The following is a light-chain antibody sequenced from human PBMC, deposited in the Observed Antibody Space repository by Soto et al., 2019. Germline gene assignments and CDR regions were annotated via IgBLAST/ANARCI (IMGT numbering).Light chain of an antibody. CDR3: QQAYTFPLT. V-gene: IGKV1D-12*01. CDR1: QNIDNS. J-gene: IGKJ4*01. CDR2: AAS. Sequence: VQMTQSPSSVSASVGDRVTITCRASQNIDNSLVWYQQKAGKAPQLLIYAASSLQSGVPPRFSGTRSGTEFTLNVNNLQSEDFAFYFCQQAYTFPLTFGGGTKVEVK.